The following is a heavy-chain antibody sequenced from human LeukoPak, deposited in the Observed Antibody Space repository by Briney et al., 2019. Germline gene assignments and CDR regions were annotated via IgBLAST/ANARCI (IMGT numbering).Heavy chain of an antibody. Sequence: GASLKGSCKASVYSFTNYVIICVRQTPGEGRQCMGWISAHNGNTNYAQKLQGRVTLTTDTSASTVYMELRSLTSDDTAVYYCARAETTLLLNYWGQGTLVTVSS. V-gene: IGHV1-18*01. CDR3: ARAETTLLLNY. J-gene: IGHJ4*02. CDR1: VYSFTNYV. CDR2: ISAHNGNT. D-gene: IGHD4-11*01.